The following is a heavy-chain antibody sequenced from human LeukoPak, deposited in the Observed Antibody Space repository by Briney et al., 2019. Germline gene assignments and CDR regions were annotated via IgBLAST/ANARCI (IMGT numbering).Heavy chain of an antibody. Sequence: QAGGSLRLSCVASGFTFSKHWMHWVRQAPGKGLVWVSRINRDGSSTIYADSVKGRFAISTDNSKNTLYLQMNSLRVEDTAVYFCAARKVRGVWFYLDYWGQGTLVTVSS. CDR1: GFTFSKHW. CDR3: AARKVRGVWFYLDY. J-gene: IGHJ4*02. V-gene: IGHV3-74*01. D-gene: IGHD3-10*01. CDR2: INRDGSST.